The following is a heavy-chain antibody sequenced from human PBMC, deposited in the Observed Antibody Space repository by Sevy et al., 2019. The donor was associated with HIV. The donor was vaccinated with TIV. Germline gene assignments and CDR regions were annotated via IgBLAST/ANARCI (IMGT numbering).Heavy chain of an antibody. CDR1: GGSISSGSYY. V-gene: IGHV4-61*02. Sequence: SETLSLTCTVSGGSISSGSYYWSWIRQPAGKGLDWIGRIYTSGSTNYNPSLKSRVTISVDTSKNQFSLKLSSVTAADTAVYYCARGGGNSFLDAFDIWGQGTMVTVSS. J-gene: IGHJ3*02. CDR3: ARGGGNSFLDAFDI. D-gene: IGHD2-21*02. CDR2: IYTSGST.